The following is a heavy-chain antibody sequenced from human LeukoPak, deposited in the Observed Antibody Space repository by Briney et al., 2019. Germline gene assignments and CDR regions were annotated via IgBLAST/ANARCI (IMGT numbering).Heavy chain of an antibody. CDR3: ARDRCSGGSCPNWFDP. J-gene: IGHJ5*02. Sequence: SETLSLTCAVYGGSFSGYYWSWIRQPPGKGLEWIGEINHSGSTNYNPSLKSRVTISVDTSKNQFSLKLSSVTAADTAVYYCARDRCSGGSCPNWFDPWGQGTLVTVSS. CDR2: INHSGST. V-gene: IGHV4-34*01. CDR1: GGSFSGYY. D-gene: IGHD2-15*01.